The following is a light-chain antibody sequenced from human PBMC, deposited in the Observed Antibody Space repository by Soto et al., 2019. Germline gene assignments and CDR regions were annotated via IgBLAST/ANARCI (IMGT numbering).Light chain of an antibody. V-gene: IGLV1-44*01. J-gene: IGLJ2*01. CDR1: SSNIGSNT. CDR3: ATWDDSLNGDVV. CDR2: TNN. Sequence: QSVLTQPPSASGTPGQRVTISCSGSSSNIGSNTVNWSQQLPGTAPKLLIYTNNQRPSGVPDRFSGSKSGTSASLAISGLEYEDEADYSCATWDDSLNGDVVFGGGTKLTVL.